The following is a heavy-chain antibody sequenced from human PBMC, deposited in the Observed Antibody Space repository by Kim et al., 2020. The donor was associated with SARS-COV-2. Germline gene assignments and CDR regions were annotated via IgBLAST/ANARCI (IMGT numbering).Heavy chain of an antibody. J-gene: IGHJ5*02. Sequence: SETLSLTCAVSGGSISSGGYSWSWIRQPPGKGLEWIGYIYHSGSTYYNPSLKSRVTISVDRSKNQFSLKLSSVTAADTAVYYCARVREDCSGGSCYSGVLERWFDPWGQGTLGTVS. CDR2: IYHSGST. CDR1: GGSISSGGYS. CDR3: ARVREDCSGGSCYSGVLERWFDP. V-gene: IGHV4-30-2*01. D-gene: IGHD2-15*01.